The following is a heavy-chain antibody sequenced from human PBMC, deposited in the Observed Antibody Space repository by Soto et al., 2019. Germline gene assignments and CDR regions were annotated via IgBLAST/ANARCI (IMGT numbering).Heavy chain of an antibody. CDR1: GFTFSSYW. V-gene: IGHV3-7*01. J-gene: IGHJ4*02. CDR3: ARIGYSSSCFDY. D-gene: IGHD6-6*01. CDR2: IKQDGSQK. Sequence: LRLSCAASGFTFSSYWMSWVRQAPGKGLEWVANIKQDGSQKYYVDSVKGRFTISRDNAKNSVFLQMNSLRAEDTAVYYCARIGYSSSCFDYWGQGIPVTVSS.